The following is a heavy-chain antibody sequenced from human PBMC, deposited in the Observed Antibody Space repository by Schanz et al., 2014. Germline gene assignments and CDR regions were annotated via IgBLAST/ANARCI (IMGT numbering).Heavy chain of an antibody. CDR2: IKISGDV. Sequence: EVQLVESGGGLVQPGGSLRLSCAASGFSFSDYSMNWVRQAPGKGLEWISYIKISGDVFYTDSVKGRFTISRDNAKSSLYLQMSSLRDEDTAVYFCAKGRGGTSSEGLDQYYGMDVWGQGTTVTVSS. D-gene: IGHD6-6*01. J-gene: IGHJ6*02. V-gene: IGHV3-48*02. CDR1: GFSFSDYS. CDR3: AKGRGGTSSEGLDQYYGMDV.